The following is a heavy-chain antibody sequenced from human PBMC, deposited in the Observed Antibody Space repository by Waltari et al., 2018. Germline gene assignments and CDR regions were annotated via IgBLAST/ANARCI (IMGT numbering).Heavy chain of an antibody. CDR3: ARGGDVLLWFRPSYYFDY. CDR2: IYTSGST. CDR1: GGSISSGSYY. V-gene: IGHV4-61*09. D-gene: IGHD3-10*01. Sequence: QVQLQESGPGLVKPSQTLSLTCTVSGGSISSGSYYWSWIRQPAGKGLEWIGYIYTSGSTNYNPSLKSLVTISVDTSKNQFSLKLSSVTAADTAVYYCARGGDVLLWFRPSYYFDYWGQGTLVTVSS. J-gene: IGHJ4*02.